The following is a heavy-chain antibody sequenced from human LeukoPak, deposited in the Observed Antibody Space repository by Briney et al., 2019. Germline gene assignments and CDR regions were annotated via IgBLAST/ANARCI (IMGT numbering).Heavy chain of an antibody. D-gene: IGHD3-22*01. J-gene: IGHJ6*02. Sequence: SETLSLACSVSGAAMYDNYWSWIRQPPGKGLEWLGYIYTYDRERTSYNPSLKSRVSISLEKSKNQFSLELRSVTAADMAVYYCARGRIAKIVVVHSFSYGMDVWGQGTTVTVSS. CDR1: GAAMYDNY. V-gene: IGHV4-4*09. CDR2: IYTYDRERT. CDR3: ARGRIAKIVVVHSFSYGMDV.